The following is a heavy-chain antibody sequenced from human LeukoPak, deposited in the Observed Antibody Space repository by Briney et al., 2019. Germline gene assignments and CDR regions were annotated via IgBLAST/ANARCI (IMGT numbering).Heavy chain of an antibody. CDR2: IIPIFGTA. D-gene: IGHD3-3*01. V-gene: IGHV1-69*13. CDR1: GGTFSSYA. CDR3: ARAPYDFWSGYYRPFDY. Sequence: SVKVSCKASGGTFSSYAISWVRQAPGQGLDWMGGIIPIFGTANYAQKFQGRVTITADESTSTAYMELSSLRSEDTAVYYCARAPYDFWSGYYRPFDYWGQGTLVTVSS. J-gene: IGHJ4*02.